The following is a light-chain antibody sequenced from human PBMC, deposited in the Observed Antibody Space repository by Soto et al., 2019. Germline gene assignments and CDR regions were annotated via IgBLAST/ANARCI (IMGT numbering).Light chain of an antibody. V-gene: IGKV1-17*01. Sequence: EIQMTQSPSSLSASVGDRATLTCRASQGIRDDLGWYQQQPEKAPKRLIYAASSLQSGVPSRFSGSGSGTEFTLTISSLQHEDFATYYCLQHNSYPIFTFGGGTKVEIK. CDR1: QGIRDD. CDR2: AAS. J-gene: IGKJ4*01. CDR3: LQHNSYPIFT.